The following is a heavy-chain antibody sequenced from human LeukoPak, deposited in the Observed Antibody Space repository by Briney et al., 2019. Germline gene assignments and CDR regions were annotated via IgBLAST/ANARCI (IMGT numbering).Heavy chain of an antibody. CDR2: IYHSGST. Sequence: PSETLSLTCAVSGYPISSGYYWGWIRQPPGKGLEWIGSIYHSGSTYYNPSLKSRVTISVDTSKNQFSLKLSSVTAADTAVYYCARPISSGSYSFDLGYWGQGTLVTVSS. CDR3: ARPISSGSYSFDLGY. D-gene: IGHD1-26*01. V-gene: IGHV4-38-2*01. J-gene: IGHJ4*02. CDR1: GYPISSGYY.